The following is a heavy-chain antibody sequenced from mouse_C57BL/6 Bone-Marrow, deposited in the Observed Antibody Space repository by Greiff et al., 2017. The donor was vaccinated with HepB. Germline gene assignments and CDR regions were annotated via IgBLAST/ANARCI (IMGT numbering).Heavy chain of an antibody. J-gene: IGHJ4*01. CDR2: INYDGSST. Sequence: EVQVVESEGGLVQPGSSMKLSCTASGFTFSDYYMAWVRQVPEKGLEWVANINYDGSSTYYLDSLKSRFIISRDNAKNILYLQMSSLKSEDTATYYCARLRGAMDYWGQGTSVTVSS. D-gene: IGHD2-12*01. V-gene: IGHV5-16*01. CDR3: ARLRGAMDY. CDR1: GFTFSDYY.